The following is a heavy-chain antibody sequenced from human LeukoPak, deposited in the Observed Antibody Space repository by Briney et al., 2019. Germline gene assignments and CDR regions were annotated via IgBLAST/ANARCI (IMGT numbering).Heavy chain of an antibody. Sequence: GRSLRLSCSVSGFTFSAYEVNWVRPAPGKGLEWISYISSSGTSIYYANSVKGRFTVSRDNAKNTVHLQMNTLRAEDTALYYCAREAASCGGDCLDYWGQGTLVTVSS. D-gene: IGHD2-21*01. CDR3: AREAASCGGDCLDY. J-gene: IGHJ4*02. CDR1: GFTFSAYE. CDR2: ISSSGTSI. V-gene: IGHV3-48*03.